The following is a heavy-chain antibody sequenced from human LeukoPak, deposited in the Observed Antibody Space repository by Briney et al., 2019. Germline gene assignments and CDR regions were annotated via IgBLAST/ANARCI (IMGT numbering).Heavy chain of an antibody. CDR1: GYSLSELS. J-gene: IGHJ5*02. Sequence: ASVKVSCKVSGYSLSELSMHWVRQAPGKGLEWMGGFDPEDGETIYAQKFQGRVTMTEDTSTDTAYMELSSLRSEDTAVYYCATPYTGTTSWFDPWGQGTLVTVSS. CDR2: FDPEDGET. V-gene: IGHV1-24*01. CDR3: ATPYTGTTSWFDP. D-gene: IGHD1-1*01.